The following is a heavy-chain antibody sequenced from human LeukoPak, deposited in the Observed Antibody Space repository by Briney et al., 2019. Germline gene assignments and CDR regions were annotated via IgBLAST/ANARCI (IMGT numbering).Heavy chain of an antibody. J-gene: IGHJ4*02. D-gene: IGHD1-26*01. Sequence: PSETLSLTCAVYGGSFSGYYWSWIRQPPGKGLEWIGEINHSGSTNYNPSLKSRVTISVDTSKNQFSLKLSSVTAADTAVYYCARSGSYDIDYWGQGTLVTVSS. CDR3: ARSGSYDIDY. V-gene: IGHV4-34*01. CDR1: GGSFSGYY. CDR2: INHSGST.